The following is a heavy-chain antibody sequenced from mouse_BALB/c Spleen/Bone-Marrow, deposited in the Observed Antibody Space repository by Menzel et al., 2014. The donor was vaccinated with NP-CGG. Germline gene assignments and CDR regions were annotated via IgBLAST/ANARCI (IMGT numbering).Heavy chain of an antibody. Sequence: VQLQESGPELVKPGASVMISCKASGYTFTNYYIHWVKQRPGQGLEWIGWIYPVNVHANFNEKFRGKATLTADKSSSTAYMQLSSLTSEDSAVYFCAGWLLPYYAMDYWGQGTSVTVSS. V-gene: IGHV1S56*01. J-gene: IGHJ4*01. CDR2: IYPVNVHA. CDR3: AGWLLPYYAMDY. D-gene: IGHD2-3*01. CDR1: GYTFTNYY.